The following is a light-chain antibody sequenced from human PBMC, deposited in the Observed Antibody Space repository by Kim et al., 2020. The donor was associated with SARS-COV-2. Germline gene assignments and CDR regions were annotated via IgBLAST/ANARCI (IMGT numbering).Light chain of an antibody. Sequence: SASYGDQFFTTCRASRSLSGWLACYQQKPGKALKLVIYKTSRLEIGVPSRFSGSGSETEFTLTISSLQPDDFATYYCQQYNHYSTFGQGTKVDIK. CDR1: RSLSGW. CDR2: KTS. CDR3: QQYNHYST. V-gene: IGKV1-5*03. J-gene: IGKJ1*01.